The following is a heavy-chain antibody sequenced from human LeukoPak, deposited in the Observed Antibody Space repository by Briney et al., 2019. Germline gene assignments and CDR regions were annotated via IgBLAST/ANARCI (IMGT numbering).Heavy chain of an antibody. CDR3: AREIPRGANWFDP. Sequence: SETLSLTCTVSGGSVSSGSYYWSWIRQPPGKGLEWIGYIYYSGSTNYNPSLKSRVTISVDTSKNQFPLKLSSVTAADTAVYYCAREIPRGANWFDPWGQGTLVTVSS. CDR2: IYYSGST. J-gene: IGHJ5*02. D-gene: IGHD2-21*01. V-gene: IGHV4-61*01. CDR1: GGSVSSGSYY.